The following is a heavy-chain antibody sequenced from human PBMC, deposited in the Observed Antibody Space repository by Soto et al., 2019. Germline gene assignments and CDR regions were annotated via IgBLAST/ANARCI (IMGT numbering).Heavy chain of an antibody. J-gene: IGHJ4*02. CDR2: INAGNGNT. Sequence: ASVKVSCKASGYTFTSYAMHWVRQAPGQRLEWMGWINAGNGNTKYSQKFQGRVTITRDTSASTAYMELSSLRSEDTAVYYCARAPRSYRIVATTEFDYWGQGTLVTVSS. V-gene: IGHV1-3*01. CDR3: ARAPRSYRIVATTEFDY. CDR1: GYTFTSYA. D-gene: IGHD5-12*01.